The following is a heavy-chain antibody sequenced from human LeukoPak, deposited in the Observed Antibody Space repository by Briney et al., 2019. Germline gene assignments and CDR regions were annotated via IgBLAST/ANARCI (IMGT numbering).Heavy chain of an antibody. D-gene: IGHD6-13*01. V-gene: IGHV4-38-2*01. J-gene: IGHJ4*02. Sequence: SETLSLTCAVSGYSISSGYYWGWIRQPPGKGLEWIGSIYHSGSTYYNPSLKSRVTISVDTSKNQFSLKLSSVTAADTAVYYCARHVKQQLVLYYFDYWGQGTLVTVSS. CDR2: IYHSGST. CDR3: ARHVKQQLVLYYFDY. CDR1: GYSISSGYY.